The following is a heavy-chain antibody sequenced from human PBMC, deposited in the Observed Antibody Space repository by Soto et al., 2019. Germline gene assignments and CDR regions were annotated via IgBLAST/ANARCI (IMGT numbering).Heavy chain of an antibody. V-gene: IGHV3-21*01. J-gene: IGHJ3*02. CDR3: ARGPLTDAFDI. CDR2: ISSSSSYI. D-gene: IGHD7-27*01. Sequence: GGSLRLSCAASGLTFSSYAMSWVRQAPGKGLEWVSAISSSSSYIYYADSVKGRFTFSRDNAKNSLYLQMNSLRAEDTAVYYCARGPLTDAFDIWGQGTMVTVSS. CDR1: GLTFSSYA.